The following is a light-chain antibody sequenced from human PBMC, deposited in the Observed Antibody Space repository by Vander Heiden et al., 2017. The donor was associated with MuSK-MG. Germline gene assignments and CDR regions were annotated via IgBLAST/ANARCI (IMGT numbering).Light chain of an antibody. V-gene: IGKV1-39*01. CDR3: QQRDSTPLT. CDR2: AAS. Sequence: MTQSPSSLSASVGDRVTITCRASQSISSYLNWYQQKPGKAPKLLIYAASSLQSGVPSRFSGSGSGTDFTLTISRLQPEDFATYYCQQRDSTPLTFGGGTKVEIK. J-gene: IGKJ4*01. CDR1: QSISSY.